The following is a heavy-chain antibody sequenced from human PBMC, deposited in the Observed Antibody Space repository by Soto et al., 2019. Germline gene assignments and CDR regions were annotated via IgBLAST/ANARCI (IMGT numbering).Heavy chain of an antibody. Sequence: DVQLVESGGGLIQPGGSLRLSCVASGLTVSGKKYMAWVRQAPGKGPEWLSGVYDLDGTYYADSVRGRFTTSIDSSRTTVYLQMLDLRPEDTALYFCATWHLREHAYDIWGQGTMGTVAS. CDR3: ATWHLREHAYDI. CDR2: VYDLDGT. CDR1: GLTVSGKKY. J-gene: IGHJ3*02. V-gene: IGHV3-53*01.